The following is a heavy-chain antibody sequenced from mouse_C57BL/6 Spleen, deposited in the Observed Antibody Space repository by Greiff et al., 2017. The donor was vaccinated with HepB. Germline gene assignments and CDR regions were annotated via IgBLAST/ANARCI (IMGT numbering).Heavy chain of an antibody. J-gene: IGHJ4*01. Sequence: QVQLKESGPGLVQPSQSLSITCTVSGFSLTSYGVHWVRQSPGKGLEWLGVIWRGGSTDYNAAFMSRLSITKDNSKSQVFFKMNSLQADDTARYYGAKDYGNYYAMDDWGKGTSVTVSS. CDR3: AKDYGNYYAMDD. CDR2: IWRGGST. V-gene: IGHV2-5*01. D-gene: IGHD2-1*01. CDR1: GFSLTSYG.